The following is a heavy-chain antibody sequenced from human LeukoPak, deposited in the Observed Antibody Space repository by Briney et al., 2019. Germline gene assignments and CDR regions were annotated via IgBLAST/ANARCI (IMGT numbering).Heavy chain of an antibody. CDR2: IYYSGST. CDR3: ARLDPGD. CDR1: GGSVSSGSYY. V-gene: IGHV4-61*01. J-gene: IGHJ4*02. D-gene: IGHD3/OR15-3a*01. Sequence: PSETLSLTCTVSGGSVSSGSYYWSWIRQPPGKGLEWIGSIYYSGSTNYNPSLKSRVTMSLDTSKNQFSLKLSSLRSEDTAVYYCARLDPGDWGQGTLVTVSS.